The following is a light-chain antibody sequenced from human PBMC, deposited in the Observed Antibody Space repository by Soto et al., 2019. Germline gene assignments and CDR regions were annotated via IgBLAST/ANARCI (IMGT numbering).Light chain of an antibody. J-gene: IGKJ1*01. CDR3: QQYGGSPTT. CDR2: DAS. Sequence: EILLTQSPGTLSLSPGERATLSCRASQNVSRNFLAWYQQRPGQAPRLLIYDASRRATGFPDRFSGSGSGTDFTLTISRLETEDFAVYYCQQYGGSPTTFGQGTKVDIK. V-gene: IGKV3-20*01. CDR1: QNVSRNF.